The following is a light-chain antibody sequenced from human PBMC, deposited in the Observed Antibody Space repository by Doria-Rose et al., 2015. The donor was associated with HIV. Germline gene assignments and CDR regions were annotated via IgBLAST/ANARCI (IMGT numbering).Light chain of an antibody. J-gene: IGKJ1*01. CDR3: RQYGTSWT. CDR2: DGS. CDR1: QSFSSTY. Sequence: FTQSPGTLSLSPGERATLSCRASQSFSSTYLAWYQQKPGQAPSLLIYDGSTRSTGVPDRFSASGSGTDFTLTINRLEPVDFALYYCRQYGTSWTFGQGTKVEI. V-gene: IGKV3-20*01.